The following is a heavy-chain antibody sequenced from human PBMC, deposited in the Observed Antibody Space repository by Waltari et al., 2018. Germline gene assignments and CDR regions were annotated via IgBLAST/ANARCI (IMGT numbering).Heavy chain of an antibody. CDR3: AAEKWERQGGYYYFGMDV. CDR1: GDTFTSFE. D-gene: IGHD1-26*01. V-gene: IGHV1-8*01. J-gene: IGHJ6*02. CDR2: MNTKSGNT. Sequence: QVQLVQSGAEVQNPGASVKVSCKAPGDTFTSFELNGVRQAPGPGLEWMGWMNTKSGNTNYAQKFLGRVTMTMDISVNTAYMELSSLTSEDTAVYYCAAEKWERQGGYYYFGMDVWGQGTTVTVSS.